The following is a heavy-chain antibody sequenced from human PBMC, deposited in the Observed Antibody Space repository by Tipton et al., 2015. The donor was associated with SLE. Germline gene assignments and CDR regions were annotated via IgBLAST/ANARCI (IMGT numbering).Heavy chain of an antibody. Sequence: TLSLTCTVSGGSVTSGNYYWTWIRQPAGKGLEWIGHTLTSGATNYNPSLKSRVTISVDTSKNQFSLMVSSVTATDTAMYYCARGVGMDVWGEGTTVTVSS. CDR1: GGSVTSGNYY. V-gene: IGHV4-61*09. CDR2: TLTSGAT. D-gene: IGHD2-15*01. J-gene: IGHJ6*04. CDR3: ARGVGMDV.